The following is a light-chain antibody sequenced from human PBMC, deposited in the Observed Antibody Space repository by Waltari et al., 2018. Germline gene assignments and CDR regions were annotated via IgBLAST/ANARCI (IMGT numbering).Light chain of an antibody. Sequence: DIQMTQSPSSLSASVGDSVPISCRASQSLGSYLNWYQQKPGKAPKLLIYAASSLQSGVPSRFSGGGFGTDFTLTISSLQPEDFATYYCQQSYSTPWTFGQGTKVDIK. CDR1: QSLGSY. CDR3: QQSYSTPWT. J-gene: IGKJ1*01. CDR2: AAS. V-gene: IGKV1-39*01.